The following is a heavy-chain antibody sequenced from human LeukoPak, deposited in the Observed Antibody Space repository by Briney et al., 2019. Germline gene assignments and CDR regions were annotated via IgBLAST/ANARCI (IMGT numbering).Heavy chain of an antibody. D-gene: IGHD3-22*01. CDR2: IYYSGST. J-gene: IGHJ4*02. V-gene: IGHV4-59*01. CDR3: ARGGRLLGKFDY. Sequence: SETLSLTCTVSGGSISSYYWSWIRQPPGKGLEWIGYIYYSGSTNYNPSLKSRVTISVDTSTNQFSLKLSSVTAADTAVYFCARGGRLLGKFDYWGQGTLVTVSS. CDR1: GGSISSYY.